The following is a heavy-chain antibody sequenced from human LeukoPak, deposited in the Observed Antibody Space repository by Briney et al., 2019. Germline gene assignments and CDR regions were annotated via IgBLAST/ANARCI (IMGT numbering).Heavy chain of an antibody. CDR1: GFTFSSYG. Sequence: GSLRLSCAASGFTFSSYGMHWVRQPPGKGLEWIGSFYYSGSTFYNPSLKSRVTISVATSKNQFSLKVSSVTAADTAVYYCARHALPGPFDYWGQGTLVTVSS. CDR2: FYYSGST. V-gene: IGHV4-39*01. J-gene: IGHJ4*02. CDR3: ARHALPGPFDY.